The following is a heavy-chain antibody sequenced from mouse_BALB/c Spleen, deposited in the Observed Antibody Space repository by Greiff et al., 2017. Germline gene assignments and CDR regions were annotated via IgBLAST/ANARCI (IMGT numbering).Heavy chain of an antibody. CDR2: IWAGGST. J-gene: IGHJ2*01. D-gene: IGHD4-1*01. Sequence: VKVVASGPGLVAPSQSLSITCTVSGFSLTCYCVHWVRQPPGKGLEWLGVIWAGGSTNYNSALMSRLSISKDNSKSQVFLKMNSLQTDDTAMYYCARDRPNWADYGGKGTTLTVAA. V-gene: IGHV2-9*02. CDR1: GFSLTCYC. CDR3: ARDRPNWADY.